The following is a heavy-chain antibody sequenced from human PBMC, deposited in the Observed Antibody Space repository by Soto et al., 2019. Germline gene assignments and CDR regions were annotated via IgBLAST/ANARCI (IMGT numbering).Heavy chain of an antibody. CDR1: GFSLSTSGVG. J-gene: IGHJ5*02. Sequence: QITLKESGPTLVKPTQTLTLTCTFSGFSLSTSGVGVGWIRQPPGKALEWLALIYWDDDKRYSPSLKSRLTSTXHTNKXXVVLTMTHMDPVDTATYYCAHSSTVLWFGGGWFDPWGQGTLVTVSS. CDR3: AHSSTVLWFGGGWFDP. CDR2: IYWDDDK. D-gene: IGHD3-10*01. V-gene: IGHV2-5*02.